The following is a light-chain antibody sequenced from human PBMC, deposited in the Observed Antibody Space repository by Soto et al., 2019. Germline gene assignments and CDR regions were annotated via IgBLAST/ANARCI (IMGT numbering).Light chain of an antibody. CDR1: QSLTSSF. V-gene: IGKV3-20*01. Sequence: EILLTLSPGTLSLSPGDRATLSCRSSQSLTSSFLACYQQKPGQTPWLLIYGASIKATDIPDRFSGSGSGTAFTLTISRLGRECFAVYFCLKYGRIPLSLGGGTMVELK. CDR3: LKYGRIPLS. J-gene: IGKJ4*01. CDR2: GAS.